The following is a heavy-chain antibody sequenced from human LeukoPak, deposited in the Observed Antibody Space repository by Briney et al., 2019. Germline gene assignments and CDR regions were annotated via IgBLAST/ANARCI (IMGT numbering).Heavy chain of an antibody. CDR3: AKLHYDSSAYTQDY. CDR1: GFNFADSA. CDR2: ISFNGRNT. J-gene: IGHJ4*02. D-gene: IGHD3-22*01. V-gene: IGHV3-23*01. Sequence: PGGSLRLSCAASGFNFADSAMSWVRQTPRKGLEWVSLISFNGRNTYYGDSVKGRFTISRDNSKDTVYFQMNSLRPEDTAVYYCAKLHYDSSAYTQDYWGQGTLVTVSS.